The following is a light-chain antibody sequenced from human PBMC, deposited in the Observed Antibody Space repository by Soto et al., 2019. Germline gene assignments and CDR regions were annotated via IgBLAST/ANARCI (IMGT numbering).Light chain of an antibody. Sequence: ERVMTQSPATLSVSPGERATLSCRASQSVSSNLAWYQQKPGQAPRLFIYGASTRATGIPDRFSGSGSGTDFTLTISSLQSEDFAVYYCQQYNNWPWTFGQGTKVDIK. CDR1: QSVSSN. CDR2: GAS. CDR3: QQYNNWPWT. J-gene: IGKJ1*01. V-gene: IGKV3D-15*01.